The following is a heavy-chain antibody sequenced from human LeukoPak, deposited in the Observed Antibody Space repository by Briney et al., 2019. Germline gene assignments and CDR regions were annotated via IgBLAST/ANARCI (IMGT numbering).Heavy chain of an antibody. V-gene: IGHV3-7*01. CDR1: GFPFSDHW. CDR3: ARSLSSPITNY. J-gene: IGHJ4*02. Sequence: GGSLSLSCAASGFPFSDHWMNWVRQAPGKGLEWVANVNVDGSETYYVDSVKGRFTISRNNAKNTLYLQLDSLRAEDTAVYYCARSLSSPITNYWGQGTLVTVSS. CDR2: VNVDGSET. D-gene: IGHD3-10*01.